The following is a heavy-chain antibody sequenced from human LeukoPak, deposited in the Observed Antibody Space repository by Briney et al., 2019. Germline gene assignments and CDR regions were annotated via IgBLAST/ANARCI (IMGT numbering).Heavy chain of an antibody. Sequence: PGGSLRLSCAASGFTFSSYGMYWVRQAPGKGLEWVAFIRYVGSNKYYADSVKGRFTISRDNSKSTLYLQMNSLRAEATAVYYCANDDCSSTSCLDYGGQGPRVTVSS. CDR2: IRYVGSNK. CDR1: GFTFSSYG. V-gene: IGHV3-30*02. CDR3: ANDDCSSTSCLDY. D-gene: IGHD2-2*01. J-gene: IGHJ4*02.